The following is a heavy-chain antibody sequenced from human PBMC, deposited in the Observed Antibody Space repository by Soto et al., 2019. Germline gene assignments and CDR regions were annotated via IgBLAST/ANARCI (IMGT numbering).Heavy chain of an antibody. CDR1: GFSISRSA. V-gene: IGHV3-30-3*01. Sequence: QVQLVESGGGVVQPGRSLRLSCAASGFSISRSAMHWVRQAPGKGLEWVAVIAYDGSNKWYADSAKGRFTISRDNSKNTLYLDMSSLIAEDTAIYFCARDLQAGDDNVNWFAPWGQGTLFTVSS. CDR2: IAYDGSNK. D-gene: IGHD1-1*01. CDR3: ARDLQAGDDNVNWFAP. J-gene: IGHJ5*02.